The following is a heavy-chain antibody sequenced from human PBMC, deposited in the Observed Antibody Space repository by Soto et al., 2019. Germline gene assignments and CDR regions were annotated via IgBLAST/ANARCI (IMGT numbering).Heavy chain of an antibody. D-gene: IGHD3-10*01. J-gene: IGHJ5*02. CDR3: ARPMVRGVTINWFDP. V-gene: IGHV1-3*01. CDR2: INAGNGNT. Sequence: ASVKVSCTASGYTFTSYAMHWVRQAPGQRLEWMGWINAGNGNTKYSQKFQGRVTITRDTSASTAYMELSSLRSEDTAVYYCARPMVRGVTINWFDPWGQGTLVTVSS. CDR1: GYTFTSYA.